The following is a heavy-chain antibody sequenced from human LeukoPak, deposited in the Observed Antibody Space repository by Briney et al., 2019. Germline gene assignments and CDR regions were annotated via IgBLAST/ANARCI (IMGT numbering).Heavy chain of an antibody. D-gene: IGHD3-22*01. CDR1: GFTFSSYA. J-gene: IGHJ5*02. V-gene: IGHV3-23*01. CDR3: AKEIWAYYYDSRGWFDP. Sequence: GGSLRLSCAASGFTFSSYAMSWVRQAPGKGLEWVSAISGSGGSTYYADSVKGRFTISRDNSKNTLYLQMNSLRAEDTAVYYCAKEIWAYYYDSRGWFDPWGQGTLVTVSS. CDR2: ISGSGGST.